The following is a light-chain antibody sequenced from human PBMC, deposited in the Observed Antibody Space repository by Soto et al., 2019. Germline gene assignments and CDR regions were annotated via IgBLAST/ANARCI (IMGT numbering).Light chain of an antibody. J-gene: IGKJ1*01. CDR2: AAS. CDR1: QTISTY. CDR3: LQSCGTPRT. V-gene: IGKV1-39*01. Sequence: DIQMTQSPSSLSASVRDRVTITCLASQTISTYLNWYQQKPGKAPKLLISAASSLQSGVPSRFSGSGSGTDFTLTISSLQPEDFATYYCLQSCGTPRTFGQGTKVEIK.